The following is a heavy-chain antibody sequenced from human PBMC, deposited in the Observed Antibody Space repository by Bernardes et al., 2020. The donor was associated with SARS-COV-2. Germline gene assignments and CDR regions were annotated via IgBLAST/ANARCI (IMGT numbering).Heavy chain of an antibody. CDR1: GGSISSSSYY. CDR2: LYYSGST. J-gene: IGHJ4*02. D-gene: IGHD3-3*01. Sequence: SETLSLTCTVSGGSISSSSYYWGWIRQPTGKGLEWIGSLYYSGSTYYNPSLKSRVTISVDTSKNQFALKLSSVTAADTAVYYCARQHLGGVMMFGVVTTDRYFDYWGQGILVAVSS. CDR3: ARQHLGGVMMFGVVTTDRYFDY. V-gene: IGHV4-39*01.